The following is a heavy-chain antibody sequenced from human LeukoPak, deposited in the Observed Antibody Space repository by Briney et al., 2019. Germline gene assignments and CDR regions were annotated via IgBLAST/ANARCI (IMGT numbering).Heavy chain of an antibody. CDR1: GFTVSSNC. CDR3: ASGSGSYRTPYYYMDV. D-gene: IGHD3-10*01. CDR2: IYSGGST. V-gene: IGHV3-53*01. J-gene: IGHJ6*03. Sequence: GGSLRLSCVASGFTVSSNCMSWVRQAPGKGLEWVSVIYSGGSTYYADSVKGRFTISRDNSKNTLYLQMDSLRAEDTAVYYCASGSGSYRTPYYYMDVWGTGTTVTVSS.